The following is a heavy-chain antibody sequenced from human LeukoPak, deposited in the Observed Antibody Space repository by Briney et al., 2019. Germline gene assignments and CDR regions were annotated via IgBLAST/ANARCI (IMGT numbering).Heavy chain of an antibody. CDR2: ISYDGSNK. CDR3: ARDMIRGIVVVVAATVGAY. V-gene: IGHV3-30*04. D-gene: IGHD2-15*01. J-gene: IGHJ4*02. Sequence: GGSVRLSCAASGFTFSSYAMHWVRQAPGKGLEWVAVISYDGSNKYYADSVKGRFTISRDNSKNTLYLQMNSLRAEDTAVYYCARDMIRGIVVVVAATVGAYWGQGTLVTVSS. CDR1: GFTFSSYA.